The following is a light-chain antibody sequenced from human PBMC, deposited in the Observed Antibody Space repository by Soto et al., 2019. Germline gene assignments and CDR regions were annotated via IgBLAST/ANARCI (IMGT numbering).Light chain of an antibody. CDR1: QSVSGSY. CDR2: GAS. J-gene: IGKJ1*01. CDR3: QQYEAVVT. Sequence: EIVLTQSPGTLSSSPGQRATLSCRASQSVSGSYLAWYQQKPGQAPRLLIYGASSRATGIPDRFSGSGSGTDFTLTINRLEPEDFAVYYCQQYEAVVTFGQGTKVEI. V-gene: IGKV3-20*01.